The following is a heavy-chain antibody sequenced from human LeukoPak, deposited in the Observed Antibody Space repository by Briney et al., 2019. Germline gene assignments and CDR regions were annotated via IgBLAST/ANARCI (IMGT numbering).Heavy chain of an antibody. CDR3: ARDRYGDGFAHLDY. CDR2: ITPSGGT. V-gene: IGHV1-2*02. D-gene: IGHD5-24*01. J-gene: IGHJ4*02. Sequence: ASVKVSCKASGYTFTSYAIHWVRQAPGQGLEWMGWITPSGGTNYPQKFQGRVAITWDTSITTAYMDLSRLTSDDTAVYYCARDRYGDGFAHLDYWGQGALVTVSS. CDR1: GYTFTSYA.